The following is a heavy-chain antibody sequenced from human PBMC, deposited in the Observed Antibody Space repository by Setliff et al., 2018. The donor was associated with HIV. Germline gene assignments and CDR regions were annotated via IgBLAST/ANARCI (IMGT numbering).Heavy chain of an antibody. CDR1: GTSISSGGYC. CDR2: VQNDEST. V-gene: IGHV4-31*03. CDR3: ARLQFLKSWFDP. Sequence: LSLTCTISGTSISSGGYCWSWIRQHPGKGLEWIGYVQNDESTYSNPSLRSRVIISIDTSMNQFSLKLRSVTAADTAIYYCARLQFLKSWFDPWGQGTLVTVSS. J-gene: IGHJ5*02. D-gene: IGHD3-3*01.